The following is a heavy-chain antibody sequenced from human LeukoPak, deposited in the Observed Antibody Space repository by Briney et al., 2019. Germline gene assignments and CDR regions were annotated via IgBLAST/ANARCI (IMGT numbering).Heavy chain of an antibody. J-gene: IGHJ5*02. Sequence: SQTLSLTCTVSGGSISSGDYYWSWIRQPPGKGLEWIGYIYYSGSTYYNPSLKSRVTISVDTSKNQFSLKLSSVTAADTAVYYCASVIADYGGEWFDPWGQGTLVTVSS. V-gene: IGHV4-30-4*01. CDR1: GGSISSGDYY. CDR3: ASVIADYGGEWFDP. D-gene: IGHD4/OR15-4a*01. CDR2: IYYSGST.